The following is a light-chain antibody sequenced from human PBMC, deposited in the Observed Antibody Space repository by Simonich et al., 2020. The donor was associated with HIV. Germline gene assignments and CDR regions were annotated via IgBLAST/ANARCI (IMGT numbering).Light chain of an antibody. CDR2: KAS. J-gene: IGKJ1*01. V-gene: IGKV1-5*03. CDR1: QSISSW. Sequence: DSQMTQSPSTLSASVGDRVTITCRASQSISSWLAWYQQKPGKVPKLLIYKASSLESGVPSRFSGSGSGTEFTLTISSLQPDDFATYYCQQYNTYTFGQGTKVEIK. CDR3: QQYNTYT.